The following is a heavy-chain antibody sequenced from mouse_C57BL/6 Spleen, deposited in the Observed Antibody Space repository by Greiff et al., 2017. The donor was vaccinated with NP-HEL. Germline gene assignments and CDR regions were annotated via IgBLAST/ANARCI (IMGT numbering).Heavy chain of an antibody. CDR3: VRPSYDYDEEGYAMDY. J-gene: IGHJ4*01. D-gene: IGHD2-4*01. Sequence: DVQLQESGGGLVQPKGSLKLSCAASGFTFNTYAMHWVRQAPGKGLEWVARIRSKSSNYATYYADSVKDRFTISRDDSQSMLYLQMNNLKTEDTAMYYCVRPSYDYDEEGYAMDYWGQGTSVTVSS. V-gene: IGHV10-3*01. CDR2: IRSKSSNYAT. CDR1: GFTFNTYA.